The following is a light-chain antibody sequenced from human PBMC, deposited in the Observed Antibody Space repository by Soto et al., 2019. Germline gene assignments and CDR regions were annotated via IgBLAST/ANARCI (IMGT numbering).Light chain of an antibody. CDR1: HSFSSSL. Sequence: EIVLSQSPGTLSSSPGERITLSCRASHSFSSSLLAWYQQKPGQAPRLLIYGTSTRATGIPDRFSGSGSSTDFTLTISRLEPEDFAVYYCQQRTNWPPFTFGQGTKLEI. CDR2: GTS. CDR3: QQRTNWPPFT. V-gene: IGKV3D-20*02. J-gene: IGKJ2*01.